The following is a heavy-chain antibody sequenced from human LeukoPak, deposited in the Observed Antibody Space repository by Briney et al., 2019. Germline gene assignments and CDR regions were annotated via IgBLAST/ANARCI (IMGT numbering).Heavy chain of an antibody. CDR3: ARFFLFGMDV. V-gene: IGHV4-59*08. CDR2: IYYSGST. D-gene: IGHD3-10*01. CDR1: GGSISSYY. J-gene: IGHJ6*02. Sequence: SETLSLTCTVSGGSISSYYWSWIRQPPGKGLEWIGYIYYSGSTNYNPSLKSRVTISVDTSKNQFSLKLSSVTAADTAVYYCARFFLFGMDVWGQGTTVTVSS.